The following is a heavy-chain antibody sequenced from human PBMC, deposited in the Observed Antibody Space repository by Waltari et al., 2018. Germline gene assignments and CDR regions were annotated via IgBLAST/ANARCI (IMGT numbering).Heavy chain of an antibody. CDR2: FDPENGKT. CDR1: GYTLTDLS. CDR3: ATRIAYYYDSSGYYFNY. Sequence: QVQLVQSGAEVKKPGASVKVSCKVSGYTLTDLSMHWVRRAPGQGLEWMGGFDPENGKTNYAQNFQGRVTMSEDTSTDTAYMGLSSLRSEDTAVYYCATRIAYYYDSSGYYFNYWGQGSLVTVSS. J-gene: IGHJ4*02. V-gene: IGHV1-24*01. D-gene: IGHD3-22*01.